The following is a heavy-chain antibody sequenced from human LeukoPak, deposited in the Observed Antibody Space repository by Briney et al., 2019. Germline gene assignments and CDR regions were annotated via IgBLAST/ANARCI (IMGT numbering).Heavy chain of an antibody. J-gene: IGHJ4*01. D-gene: IGHD3-16*02. V-gene: IGHV3-21*01. Sequence: WGSLRLSCAASGFTFSSYRRTWVRQAPGKGLEWVSSISSSSSYIYYADSVKRRFTISRDNTKNSLYLQMNSLRAEDTAVYYCARVPDSYRPSDYWGHRALVTVSS. CDR1: GFTFSSYR. CDR3: ARVPDSYRPSDY. CDR2: ISSSSSYI.